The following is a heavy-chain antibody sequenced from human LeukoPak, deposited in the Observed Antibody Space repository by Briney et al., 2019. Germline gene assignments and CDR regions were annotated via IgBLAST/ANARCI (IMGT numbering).Heavy chain of an antibody. D-gene: IGHD5-18*01. CDR3: AKDITAMVTSAFDY. CDR1: GFTFDDYA. V-gene: IGHV3-9*01. J-gene: IGHJ4*02. Sequence: PGRSLRLSCAASGFTFDDYAMHWVRQAPGKGLEWVSGISWNSGSIGYADSVKGRFTISRDNAKNSLYLQMNSLRAEDTALYYCAKDITAMVTSAFDYWGQGTLVTVSS. CDR2: ISWNSGSI.